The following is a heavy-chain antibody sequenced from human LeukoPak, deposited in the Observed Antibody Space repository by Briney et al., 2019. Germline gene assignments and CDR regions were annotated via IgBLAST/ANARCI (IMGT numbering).Heavy chain of an antibody. Sequence: GGSLRLSCAASGFTVSSNYMSWVRQAPGKGLEWVSVIYSGGSTYYADSVKGRFTISRDNSKNTLYLQMNSLRAEDTAVYYCAKVPRIAVALYYFDYWGQGTLVTVSS. CDR3: AKVPRIAVALYYFDY. J-gene: IGHJ4*02. CDR1: GFTVSSNY. D-gene: IGHD6-19*01. CDR2: IYSGGST. V-gene: IGHV3-53*01.